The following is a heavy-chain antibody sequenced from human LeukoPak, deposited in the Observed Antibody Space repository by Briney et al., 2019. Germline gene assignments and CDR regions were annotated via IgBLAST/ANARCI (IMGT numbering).Heavy chain of an antibody. CDR2: ISYDGSNK. CDR1: GFTFSSYA. CDR3: ARVCTTGTTYLCFDY. V-gene: IGHV3-30*04. D-gene: IGHD1-1*01. J-gene: IGHJ4*02. Sequence: PGGSLRLSCAASGFTFSSYAMHWVRQAPGKGLEWVAVISYDGSNKYYADSVKGRFTISRDNSKNTLYLQMNSLRAEDTAVYYCARVCTTGTTYLCFDYWGQGTLVTVSS.